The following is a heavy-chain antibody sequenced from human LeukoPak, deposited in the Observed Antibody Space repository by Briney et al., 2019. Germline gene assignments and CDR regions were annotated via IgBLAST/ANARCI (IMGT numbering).Heavy chain of an antibody. D-gene: IGHD3-16*01. J-gene: IGHJ4*02. Sequence: GESLKISCKGSGYSFTSYWIGWVRQMPGKGLEWMGFSYPGDSGTRDSQSVQGQVTISTDKSISTASLQRSSLKPSDTAMYYCARFWETVPQGSSYDFWGQGTLVTVSS. CDR3: ARFWETVPQGSSYDF. CDR1: GYSFTSYW. CDR2: SYPGDSGT. V-gene: IGHV5-51*01.